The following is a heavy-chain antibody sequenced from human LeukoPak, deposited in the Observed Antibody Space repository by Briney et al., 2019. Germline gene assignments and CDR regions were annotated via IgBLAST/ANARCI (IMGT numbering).Heavy chain of an antibody. J-gene: IGHJ4*02. V-gene: IGHV3-53*01. Sequence: GGSLRLSCAASGFTVSSNYMSWVRQAPGKGLEWVSVIYSGGSTYYADSMKGRFTISRDNSKNTLYLQMNSLRAEDTAVYYCAREIYGDYFDYWGQGTLVTVSS. CDR2: IYSGGST. CDR3: AREIYGDYFDY. CDR1: GFTVSSNY. D-gene: IGHD4-17*01.